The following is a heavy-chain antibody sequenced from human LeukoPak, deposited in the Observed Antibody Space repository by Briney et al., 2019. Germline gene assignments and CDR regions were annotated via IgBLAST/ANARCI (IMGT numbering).Heavy chain of an antibody. Sequence: PSETLSLTCTVSGGSISSYYWSWIRQPPGKGLEWIGYIYYSGSTNYNPSLKSRVTISVDTSKNQFSLKLSSVTAADTAVYYCASLRYFDWLSEGNRYYFDYWGQGTLATVSS. CDR3: ASLRYFDWLSEGNRYYFDY. D-gene: IGHD3-9*01. CDR2: IYYSGST. V-gene: IGHV4-59*01. CDR1: GGSISSYY. J-gene: IGHJ4*02.